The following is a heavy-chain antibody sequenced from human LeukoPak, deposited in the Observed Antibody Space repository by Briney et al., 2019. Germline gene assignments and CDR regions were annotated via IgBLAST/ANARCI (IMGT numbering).Heavy chain of an antibody. CDR1: SGSISTSNYY. CDR2: IYYSGST. J-gene: IGHJ4*02. CDR3: ASTDYGDYSIVRY. V-gene: IGHV4-61*01. D-gene: IGHD4-17*01. Sequence: PSETLSLTCTVSSGSISTSNYYWSWIRQPPGKGLEWIGYIYYSGSTNYNPSLKSRVTISVDTSKNQFSLKLSSVTAADTAVYYCASTDYGDYSIVRYWGQGTLVTVSS.